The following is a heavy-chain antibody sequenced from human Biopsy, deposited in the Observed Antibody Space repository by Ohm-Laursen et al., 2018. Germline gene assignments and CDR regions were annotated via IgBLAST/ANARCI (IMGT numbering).Heavy chain of an antibody. Sequence: SETLSLTCAVSGYSISSDYRWGWIRQAPGKTLEWLGNIFKDGNTHYNPSLRSRLIISIDTSKNQFSLMMTSVIGADTAVYFCARVGSGWAPFDKWGPGTLVTVSS. CDR2: IFKDGNT. D-gene: IGHD6-19*01. J-gene: IGHJ4*02. CDR3: ARVGSGWAPFDK. V-gene: IGHV4-38-2*01. CDR1: GYSISSDYR.